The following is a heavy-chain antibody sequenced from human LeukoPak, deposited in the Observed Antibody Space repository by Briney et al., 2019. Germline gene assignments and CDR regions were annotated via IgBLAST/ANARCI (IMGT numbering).Heavy chain of an antibody. CDR3: ARVVTTSIRVDY. J-gene: IGHJ4*02. CDR1: GYSVSSGYY. Sequence: PSETLSLTCTVSGYSVSSGYYWGWIRQPPGKGLEWIGSIYHSGSTYYNPSLKSRVTISVDTSKNQFSLKLRSVTAADTAVYYCARVVTTSIRVDYWGQGTLVTVSS. CDR2: IYHSGST. D-gene: IGHD4-17*01. V-gene: IGHV4-38-2*02.